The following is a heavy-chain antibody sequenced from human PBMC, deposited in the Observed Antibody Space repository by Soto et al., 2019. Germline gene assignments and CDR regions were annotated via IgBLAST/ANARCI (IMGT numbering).Heavy chain of an antibody. D-gene: IGHD3-22*01. V-gene: IGHV1-3*01. CDR2: INAGNGNT. J-gene: IGHJ4*02. CDR1: GYTFTSYA. Sequence: QVPLVQSGAEVKKPGASVKVSCKASGYTFTSYAMHWVRQAPGQRLEWMGWINAGNGNTKYSQKFQGRVTITRDTSASTAYMELSSLRSEDTAVYYCARDHDSSGYYYGLFDYWGQGTLVTVSS. CDR3: ARDHDSSGYYYGLFDY.